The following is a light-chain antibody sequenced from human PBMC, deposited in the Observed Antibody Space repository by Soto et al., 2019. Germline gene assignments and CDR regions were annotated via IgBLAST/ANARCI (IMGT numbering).Light chain of an antibody. CDR1: SSDVGGHNH. CDR2: DVN. Sequence: QSALTQPRSVSGSPGQSVIISCTGTSSDVGGHNHVSWYQHYPGKAPKLIIFDVNKRPSGVPDRFSGSKSGSTASLTISGLQVEDEADYYCCSYAGSSRGLFGGGTKLTVL. V-gene: IGLV2-11*01. CDR3: CSYAGSSRGL. J-gene: IGLJ2*01.